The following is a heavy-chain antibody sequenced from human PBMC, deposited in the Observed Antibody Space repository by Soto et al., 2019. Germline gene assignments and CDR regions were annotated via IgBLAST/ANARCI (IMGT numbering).Heavy chain of an antibody. D-gene: IGHD1-26*01. CDR1: GYSFTTYG. V-gene: IGHV1-18*01. CDR2: SSADHGDT. J-gene: IGHJ3*02. CDR3: ATWGGANSDGGAYPHDAFDI. Sequence: QVHLVQSGAEVKRPGASVMVSCKASGYSFTTYGVNWLRQAPGQGLEWMGWSSADHGDTNYEQKFQGRVTMTTDISTTTAYLELRSLRSDDTAVYYCATWGGANSDGGAYPHDAFDIWGQGTLVTVSS.